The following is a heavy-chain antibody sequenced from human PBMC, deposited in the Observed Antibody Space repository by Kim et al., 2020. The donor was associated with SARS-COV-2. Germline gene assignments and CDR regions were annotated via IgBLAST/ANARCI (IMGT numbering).Heavy chain of an antibody. V-gene: IGHV4-30-4*01. J-gene: IGHJ5*02. CDR3: ARVSVVLWFGEFVNPHNWFDP. Sequence: SETLSLTCTVSGGSISSGDYYWSWIRQPPGKGLEWIGYIYYSGSTYYNPSLKSRVTISVDTSKNQFSLKLSSVTAADTAVYYCARVSVVLWFGEFVNPHNWFDPWGQGTLVTVSS. CDR2: IYYSGST. D-gene: IGHD3-10*01. CDR1: GGSISSGDYY.